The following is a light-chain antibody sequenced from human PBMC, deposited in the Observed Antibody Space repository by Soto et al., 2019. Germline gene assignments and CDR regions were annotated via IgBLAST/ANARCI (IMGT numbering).Light chain of an antibody. CDR2: DAS. CDR3: QQRSNWPWT. V-gene: IGKV3-11*01. Sequence: PGERATLSCRASQSIINSLAWYQQKPGQTPRLLIHDASDRATGIPARFSGSGSGTDFTLTISNLEPEDFAVYYCQQRSNWPWTLGQGTKVEIK. CDR1: QSIINS. J-gene: IGKJ1*01.